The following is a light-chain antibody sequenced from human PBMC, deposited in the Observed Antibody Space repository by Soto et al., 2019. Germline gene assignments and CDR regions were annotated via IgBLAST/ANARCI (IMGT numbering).Light chain of an antibody. CDR3: QQYGSSPIT. CDR1: QSVSSSR. Sequence: EIVLTQSPGTLSLSPGERATLSCRASQSVSSSRLGWYQQKPGQAPRLLIYDASSRVTGSPDRFSGSGSGVDFTLTISRLEPEDFAVYYCQQYGSSPITFGQGTRLEIK. J-gene: IGKJ5*01. CDR2: DAS. V-gene: IGKV3-20*01.